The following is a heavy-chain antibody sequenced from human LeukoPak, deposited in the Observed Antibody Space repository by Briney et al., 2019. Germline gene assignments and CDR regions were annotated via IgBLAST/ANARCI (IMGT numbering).Heavy chain of an antibody. V-gene: IGHV3-73*01. CDR3: TREVLVRGVRYHGMDV. J-gene: IGHJ6*02. D-gene: IGHD3-10*01. CDR1: GFTFSGSA. CDR2: IRSKANSYAT. Sequence: PGGSRRLSCAASGFTFSGSAMHWVRQASGKGLEWVGRIRSKANSYATAYAASVKGRFTISRDDSKNTAYLQMNSLKTEDTAVYYCTREVLVRGVRYHGMDVWGQGTTVTVSS.